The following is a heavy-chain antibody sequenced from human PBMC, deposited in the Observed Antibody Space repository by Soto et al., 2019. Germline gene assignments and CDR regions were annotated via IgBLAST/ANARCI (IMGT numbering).Heavy chain of an antibody. Sequence: GGSLRLSCAASGFTFSSYAMSWVRQAPGKGLEWVSAISGSGGSTYYADSVKGRFTISRDNSKNTLYLQMNSLRAEDTAVYYCAKDLVITFGGVIVSPFDYWGQGTLVTAPQ. CDR2: ISGSGGST. V-gene: IGHV3-23*01. J-gene: IGHJ4*02. CDR3: AKDLVITFGGVIVSPFDY. D-gene: IGHD3-16*02. CDR1: GFTFSSYA.